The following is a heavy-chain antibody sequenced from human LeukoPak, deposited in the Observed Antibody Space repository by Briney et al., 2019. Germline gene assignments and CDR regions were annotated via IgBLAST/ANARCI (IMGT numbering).Heavy chain of an antibody. CDR3: ATDQRGAGLGFRYGSGSYNGLDV. V-gene: IGHV1-24*01. Sequence: ASVKVSCKLSGYTFTELSMYWVRQTPGKGLEWMGVFDPGDGETSYAQKFQGRVTMTEDTSTDTVYMELSSLRSDDTDVYYCATDQRGAGLGFRYGSGSYNGLDVWGQGTTVTVSS. CDR1: GYTFTELS. D-gene: IGHD3-10*01. J-gene: IGHJ6*02. CDR2: FDPGDGET.